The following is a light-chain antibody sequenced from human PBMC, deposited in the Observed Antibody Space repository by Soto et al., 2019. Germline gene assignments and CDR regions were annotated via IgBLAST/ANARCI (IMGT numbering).Light chain of an antibody. V-gene: IGLV2-11*01. J-gene: IGLJ1*01. CDR1: SSDVGGYNY. Sequence: QSALTQPRSVSGSPGQSVTISCTGTSSDVGGYNYVSWYQQHPGKAPKLMIYDVSNRPSGVPDRFSGSKSGNTASLTISGLQAEDEDDYYCCSYAGSYTWVFGTGTKVTVL. CDR3: CSYAGSYTWV. CDR2: DVS.